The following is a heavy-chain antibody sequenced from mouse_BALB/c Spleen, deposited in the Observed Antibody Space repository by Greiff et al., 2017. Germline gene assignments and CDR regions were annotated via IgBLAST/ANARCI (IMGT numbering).Heavy chain of an antibody. J-gene: IGHJ1*01. CDR3: ARSTVRRYFDV. CDR2: ISSGSSTI. Sequence: EVQRVESGGGLVQPGGSRKLSCAASGFTFSSFGMHWVRQAPEKGLEWVAYISSGSSTIYYADTVKGRFTISRDNPKNTLFLQMTSLRSEDTAMYYCARSTVRRYFDVWGAGTTVTVSS. CDR1: GFTFSSFG. V-gene: IGHV5-17*02.